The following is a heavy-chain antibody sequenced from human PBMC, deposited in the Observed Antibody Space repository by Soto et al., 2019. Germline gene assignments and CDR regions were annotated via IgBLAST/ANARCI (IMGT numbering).Heavy chain of an antibody. CDR1: GFTFSSYA. J-gene: IGHJ4*02. Sequence: GGSLRLSCAASGFTFSSYAMSWVRQAPGKGLEWVSAISGSGGSTYYADSVKGRFTISRDNSKNTLYLQMNSLRAEDTAVYYCAKESVHPSTKTSSGYFDYWGQGTLVTVSS. CDR3: AKESVHPSTKTSSGYFDY. V-gene: IGHV3-23*01. D-gene: IGHD3-22*01. CDR2: ISGSGGST.